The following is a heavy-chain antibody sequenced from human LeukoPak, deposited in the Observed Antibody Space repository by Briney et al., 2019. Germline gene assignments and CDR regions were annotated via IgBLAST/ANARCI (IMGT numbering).Heavy chain of an antibody. CDR1: GFTFSSYS. J-gene: IGHJ4*02. D-gene: IGHD3-22*01. CDR2: ISSSSSYI. V-gene: IGHV3-21*01. CDR3: ARDTPLDYDSSGYGSIIDY. Sequence: GGSLRLSCAASGFTFSSYSMNWVRQAPGKGLEWVSSISSSSSYIYYADSVKGRFTISRDNAKNSLYLQMNSLRAEDTAVYYCARDTPLDYDSSGYGSIIDYWDQGTLVTVSS.